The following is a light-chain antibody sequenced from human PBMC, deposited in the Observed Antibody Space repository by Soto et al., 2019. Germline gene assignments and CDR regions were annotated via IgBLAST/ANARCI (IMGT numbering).Light chain of an antibody. CDR3: GTWDSSLSAA. CDR1: SSNVGNNY. V-gene: IGLV1-51*01. CDR2: DNN. J-gene: IGLJ2*01. Sequence: QSVLTQPPSVSAAPGQKVTIPCSGSSSNVGNNYISWYQQLPGTAPKLLIYDNNKRPSGIPDRFSGSKSGTSATLGITGLQTGDEAEYYCGTWDSSLSAAFGGGTQLTVL.